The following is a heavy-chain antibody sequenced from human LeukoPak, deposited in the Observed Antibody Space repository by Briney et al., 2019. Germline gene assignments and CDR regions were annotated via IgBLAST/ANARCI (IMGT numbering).Heavy chain of an antibody. Sequence: QPGGSLRLSCAASGFTFSSYGMHWVRQAPGKGLEWVSYISSSGSTIYYADSVKGRFTISRDNAKNSLYLQMNSLRAEDTAVYYCARERSWYDGIYYYYYMDVWGKGTTVTISS. D-gene: IGHD6-13*01. CDR3: ARERSWYDGIYYYYYMDV. CDR1: GFTFSSYG. J-gene: IGHJ6*03. CDR2: ISSSGSTI. V-gene: IGHV3-48*04.